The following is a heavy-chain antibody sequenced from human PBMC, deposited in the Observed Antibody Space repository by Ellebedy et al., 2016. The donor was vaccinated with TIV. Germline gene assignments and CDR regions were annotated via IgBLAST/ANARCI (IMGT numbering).Heavy chain of an antibody. V-gene: IGHV3-66*01. Sequence: GESLKISCAASGFIVSYNYMSWVRQASGKGLEWVSVIYSGGSTHYADSVKGRFTISRGSSRNTLFLQLNSLRVEDTAVYYCARERAGYSSGRVDYWGQGTLVTVSS. D-gene: IGHD6-19*01. CDR2: IYSGGST. J-gene: IGHJ4*02. CDR1: GFIVSYNY. CDR3: ARERAGYSSGRVDY.